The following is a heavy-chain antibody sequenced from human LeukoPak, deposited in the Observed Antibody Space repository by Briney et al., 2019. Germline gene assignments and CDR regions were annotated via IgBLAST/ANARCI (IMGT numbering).Heavy chain of an antibody. D-gene: IGHD6-13*01. V-gene: IGHV3-7*01. CDR1: GFTFSSYW. J-gene: IGHJ6*03. CDR3: ARRNRAAAGTRSAYYYYYMDV. CDR2: IKQDGSEK. Sequence: GGSLRLSCAASGFTFSSYWMSWVRQAPGKGLEWVANIKQDGSEKYYVDSVKGRFTISRDNAKNSLHLQMNSLRAEDTAVYYCARRNRAAAGTRSAYYYYYMDVWGKGTTVTVSS.